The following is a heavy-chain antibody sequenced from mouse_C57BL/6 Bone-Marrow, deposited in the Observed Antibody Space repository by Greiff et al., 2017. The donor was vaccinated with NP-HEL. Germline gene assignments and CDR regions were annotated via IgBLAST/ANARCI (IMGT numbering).Heavy chain of an antibody. V-gene: IGHV1-54*01. CDR2: INPGSGGT. CDR3: AREATAFDY. Sequence: QVQLQQSGAELVRPGTSVKVSCKASGYAFTNYLIEWVKQRPGQGLEWIGVINPGSGGTNYNEKFKGKATLTADKSSSTAYMQLSSLTSEDSAVYFCAREATAFDYWGQGTTLTVSS. J-gene: IGHJ2*01. D-gene: IGHD1-2*01. CDR1: GYAFTNYL.